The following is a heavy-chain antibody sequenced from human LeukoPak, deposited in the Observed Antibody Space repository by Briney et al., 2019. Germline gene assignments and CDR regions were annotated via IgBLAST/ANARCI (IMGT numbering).Heavy chain of an antibody. J-gene: IGHJ4*02. CDR1: GGSIGSYY. V-gene: IGHV4-59*01. Sequence: SETLSLTCIVSGGSIGSYYWSWIRQPPGKGLEWIGYIYHSGSTNYNPSHKSRVTISVDTSKNQLSLKLSSVTAADTAVYYCARPSRDGYRYTFDYWGQGTLVTVSS. CDR3: ARPSRDGYRYTFDY. D-gene: IGHD5-24*01. CDR2: IYHSGST.